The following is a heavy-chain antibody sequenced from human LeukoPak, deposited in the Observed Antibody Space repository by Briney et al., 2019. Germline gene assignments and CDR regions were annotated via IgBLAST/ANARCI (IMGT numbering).Heavy chain of an antibody. V-gene: IGHV1-18*01. CDR2: ISAYNGNT. Sequence: ASVKVSCKAPGYTFTSYGITWVRQAPGQGLEWMGWISAYNGNTNYAQKLQGRVTMTTDTSTSTAYMELRSLRSDDTAVYYCASGEVDYYDSSGYHPDAFDIWGQGTMVTVSS. CDR1: GYTFTSYG. CDR3: ASGEVDYYDSSGYHPDAFDI. J-gene: IGHJ3*02. D-gene: IGHD3-22*01.